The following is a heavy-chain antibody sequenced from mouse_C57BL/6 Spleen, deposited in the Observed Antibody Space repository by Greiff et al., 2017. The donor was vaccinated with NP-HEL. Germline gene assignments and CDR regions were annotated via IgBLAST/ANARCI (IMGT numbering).Heavy chain of an antibody. CDR1: GFTFTDYY. D-gene: IGHD3-3*01. CDR3: ARYMGTGTLAY. Sequence: EVMLVESGGGLVQPGGSLSLSCAASGFTFTDYYMSWVRQPPGKALEWLGFIRNKANGYTTEYSASVKGRFTISRDNSQSIRYLQMNALRADDSATYYCARYMGTGTLAYWGQGTLVTVSA. CDR2: IRNKANGYTT. V-gene: IGHV7-3*01. J-gene: IGHJ3*01.